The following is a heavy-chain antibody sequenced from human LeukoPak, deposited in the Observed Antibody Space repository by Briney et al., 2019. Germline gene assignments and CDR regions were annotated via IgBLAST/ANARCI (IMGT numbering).Heavy chain of an antibody. CDR3: ARDTGPRNYYDSSCYWFSNYYYYGMDV. J-gene: IGHJ6*02. D-gene: IGHD3-22*01. V-gene: IGHV3-66*02. CDR1: GFTVSSNY. CDR2: IYSGGST. Sequence: PGGSLRLSCAASGFTVSSNYMSWVRQAPGKGLEWVSVIYSGGSTYYADSVKGRFTISRDNSKNTLYLQMNSLRAEDTALYYCARDTGPRNYYDSSCYWFSNYYYYGMDVWGQGTTVTVYS.